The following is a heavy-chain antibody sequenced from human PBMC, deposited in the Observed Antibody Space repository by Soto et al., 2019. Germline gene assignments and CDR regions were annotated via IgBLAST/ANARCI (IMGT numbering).Heavy chain of an antibody. CDR1: GYTFTFYY. D-gene: IGHD6-6*01. CDR2: VNPSYGDT. V-gene: IGHV1-46*01. Sequence: QVPLVQSGAEVRKPGAAVRISCKASGYTFTFYYIPWVRQSPGQGLEWMGTVNPSYGDTAYSQKFQGRVTLTRDTSTTTVYIDLSSLRSARTAVYFSARGPDVASRPLFDFWGQASRVSVSS. CDR3: ARGPDVASRPLFDF. J-gene: IGHJ5*01.